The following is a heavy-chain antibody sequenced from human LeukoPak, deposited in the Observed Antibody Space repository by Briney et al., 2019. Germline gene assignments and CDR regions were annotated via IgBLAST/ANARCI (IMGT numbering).Heavy chain of an antibody. CDR1: SGSFSGYY. D-gene: IGHD6-19*01. J-gene: IGHJ6*02. V-gene: IGHV4-34*01. CDR3: ARTPGYSSGWYGYYYGMDV. Sequence: SETLSLTCAVYSGSFSGYYWSWIRQPPGKGLEWIGEINHSGSTNYNPSLKSRVTISVDTSKNQFSLKLSSVTAADTAVYYCARTPGYSSGWYGYYYGMDVWGQGTTVTVSS. CDR2: INHSGST.